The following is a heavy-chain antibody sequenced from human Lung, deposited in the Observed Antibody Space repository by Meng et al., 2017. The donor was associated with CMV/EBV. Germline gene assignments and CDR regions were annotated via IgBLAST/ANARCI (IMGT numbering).Heavy chain of an antibody. CDR3: ARVGWEHVADY. D-gene: IGHD1-26*01. CDR1: GYSISSGYY. V-gene: IGHV4-38-2*02. CDR2: IYHSGST. J-gene: IGHJ4*02. Sequence: SETLSLTCTVSGYSISSGYYWGWIRQPPGKGLEWIGSIYHSGSTYYNPSLKSRVTISVDTSKNQFSPKLSSVTAADTAVYYCARVGWEHVADYWGQGTLVTVSS.